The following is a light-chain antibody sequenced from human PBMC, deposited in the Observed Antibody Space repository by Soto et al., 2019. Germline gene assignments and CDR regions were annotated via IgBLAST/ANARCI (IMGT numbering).Light chain of an antibody. CDR1: SSNIGTNY. CDR2: RND. V-gene: IGLV1-47*01. J-gene: IGLJ2*01. CDR3: AAWDDSLSGVV. Sequence: QSVLTQPPSASATPGQRVTIPWSGSSSNIGTNYVYWYQHLPGTAPKLLIYRNDQRPSGVPDRFSGSMSGTAASLAIGGLRSEDEADYYCAAWDDSLSGVVFGGGTKLTVL.